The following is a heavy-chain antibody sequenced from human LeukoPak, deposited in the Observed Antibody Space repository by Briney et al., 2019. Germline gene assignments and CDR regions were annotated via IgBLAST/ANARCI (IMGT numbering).Heavy chain of an antibody. Sequence: GGSLRLSCAAPGFTFSSYWMSWVRQAPGKGLEWVANIKQDGSEKYYVDSVKGRFTISRDNAKNSLYLQMNSLRGEDTAVYYCARDQSRDIVVVPTSDFWGQGTLVTVSS. CDR2: IKQDGSEK. CDR3: ARDQSRDIVVVPTSDF. V-gene: IGHV3-7*01. D-gene: IGHD2-2*01. CDR1: GFTFSSYW. J-gene: IGHJ4*02.